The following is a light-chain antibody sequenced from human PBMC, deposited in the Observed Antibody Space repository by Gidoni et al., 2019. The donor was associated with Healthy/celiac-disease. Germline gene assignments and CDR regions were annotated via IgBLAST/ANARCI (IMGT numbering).Light chain of an antibody. Sequence: EIVWTQSPATLSLSPGERATLTCRASQSVSSYSAWYQQKPGQAPRLLVYDASKRATGIPARFSGSGSGTDFTLTISSLEPEDFAGYYCQQSETFGQGTKVEIK. V-gene: IGKV3-11*01. CDR2: DAS. J-gene: IGKJ1*01. CDR3: QQSET. CDR1: QSVSSY.